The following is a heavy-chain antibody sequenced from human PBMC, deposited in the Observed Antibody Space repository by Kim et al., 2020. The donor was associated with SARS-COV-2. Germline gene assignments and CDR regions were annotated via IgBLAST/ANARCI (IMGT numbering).Heavy chain of an antibody. J-gene: IGHJ3*02. CDR1: GFTFSSYA. V-gene: IGHV3-64D*06. CDR2: ISSNGGST. CDR3: LWYGDYLDAFDI. Sequence: GGSLRLSCSASGFTFSSYAMHWVRQAPGKGLEYVSAISSNGGSTYYADSVKGRFTISRDNSKNTLYLQMSSLRAEDTAVYYCLWYGDYLDAFDIWGQGTMVTVSS. D-gene: IGHD4-17*01.